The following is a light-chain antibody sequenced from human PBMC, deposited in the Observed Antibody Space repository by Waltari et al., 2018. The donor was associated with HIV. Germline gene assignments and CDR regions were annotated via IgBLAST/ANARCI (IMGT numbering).Light chain of an antibody. Sequence: SVLTQSPSASGTPGQRVTISCSGSTPNIGSNYVFWYQHPPGTAPKLLIHRNDRRPSGVPDRFSASTSGTSASLAISGLRSEDEADYYCVAWDDSLRGVLFGGGTKVAVL. CDR2: RND. CDR1: TPNIGSNY. V-gene: IGLV1-47*01. J-gene: IGLJ2*01. CDR3: VAWDDSLRGVL.